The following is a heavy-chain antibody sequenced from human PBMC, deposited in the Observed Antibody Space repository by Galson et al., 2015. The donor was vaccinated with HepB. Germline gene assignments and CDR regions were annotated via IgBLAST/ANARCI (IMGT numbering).Heavy chain of an antibody. Sequence: QSGAEVKKPGESLKISCKGSGYSFTSYWIGWVRQMPGKGLEWMWIIYPGDSDTRYSPSFQGQVTISADKSISTAYLQWSSLKASDTAMYYCARPRITIFGVPTGWFDPWGQGTLVTVSS. D-gene: IGHD3-3*01. CDR1: GYSFTSYW. CDR2: IYPGDSDT. J-gene: IGHJ5*02. V-gene: IGHV5-51*01. CDR3: ARPRITIFGVPTGWFDP.